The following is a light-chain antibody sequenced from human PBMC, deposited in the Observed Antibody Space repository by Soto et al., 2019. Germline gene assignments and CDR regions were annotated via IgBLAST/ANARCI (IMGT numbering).Light chain of an antibody. CDR2: DFS. CDR1: SSDVGGYNY. V-gene: IGLV2-14*01. CDR3: RSYTSSSTYV. Sequence: QSALTQPASLSGSPGQSIAISCTWTSSDVGGYNYVSWYQQHPGKAPKLMIYDFSKRPAGVSNRFPASTPGNPASLTISGLQAEDEADYYCRSYTSSSTYVFGTGTKVTVL. J-gene: IGLJ1*01.